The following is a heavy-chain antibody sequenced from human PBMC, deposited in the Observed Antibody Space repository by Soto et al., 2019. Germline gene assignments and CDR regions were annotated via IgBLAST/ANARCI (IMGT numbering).Heavy chain of an antibody. J-gene: IGHJ5*02. CDR1: GYSIVSGYY. D-gene: IGHD3-22*01. CDR2: IYHGGST. Sequence: SETLSLTCAVSGYSIVSGYYWGVLLQPPGKGLEWSGSIYHGGSTYYNPSLNSRVTLSIDMTNNHVSLMLNSVTAADTAVYYCARVGPWVPYYYDSSPYTFENWFDPWGQGTLVNVSS. V-gene: IGHV4-38-2*01. CDR3: ARVGPWVPYYYDSSPYTFENWFDP.